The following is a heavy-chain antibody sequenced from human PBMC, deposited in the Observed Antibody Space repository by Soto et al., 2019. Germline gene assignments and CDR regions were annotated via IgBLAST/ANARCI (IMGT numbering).Heavy chain of an antibody. D-gene: IGHD3-10*01. CDR3: ARLVRGAPPGNFPDY. V-gene: IGHV4-30-4*01. Sequence: QVQLQESGPGLVKPSQTLSLTCTVSGGSISSGDYYWSWIRQPPGKGLEWIGYIYYSGSTYYNPSLKSRVTISVDTPKNQFSLNLSSVTAADTAVYYCARLVRGAPPGNFPDYWGQGTLVTVSS. J-gene: IGHJ4*02. CDR1: GGSISSGDYY. CDR2: IYYSGST.